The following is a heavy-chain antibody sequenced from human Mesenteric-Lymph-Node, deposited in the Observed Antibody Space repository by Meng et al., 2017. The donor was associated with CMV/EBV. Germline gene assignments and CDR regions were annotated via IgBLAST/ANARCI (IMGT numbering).Heavy chain of an antibody. CDR3: ARGRIAVAGTWVYFDY. Sequence: ASVKVSCKASGYTFTGYYMHWVRQAPGQGLEWMGWINPNSGGTNYAQKFRGRVTMTRDTSISTAYMELSRLRSDDTAVYYCARGRIAVAGTWVYFDYWGQGTLVTVSS. D-gene: IGHD6-19*01. CDR2: INPNSGGT. J-gene: IGHJ4*02. CDR1: GYTFTGYY. V-gene: IGHV1-2*02.